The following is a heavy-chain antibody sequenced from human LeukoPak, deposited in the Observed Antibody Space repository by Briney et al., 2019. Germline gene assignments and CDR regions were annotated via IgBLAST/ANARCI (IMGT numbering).Heavy chain of an antibody. CDR3: FRDDGPGT. D-gene: IGHD3-10*01. Sequence: GGSLRLSCAASGFTFSTYWMNWYRQAPGKGLEWVGNINQDASEINYVDSVRGRFTISRDNAKNSLHLQMDSLRAEDTAVYYCFRDDGPGTWGQGTLVTVSS. CDR2: INQDASEI. J-gene: IGHJ5*02. V-gene: IGHV3-7*01. CDR1: GFTFSTYW.